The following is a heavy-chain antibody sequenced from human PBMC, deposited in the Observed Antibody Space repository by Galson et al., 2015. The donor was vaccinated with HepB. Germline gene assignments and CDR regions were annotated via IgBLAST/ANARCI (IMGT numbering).Heavy chain of an antibody. CDR2: ISGYNANT. D-gene: IGHD1-1*01. CDR1: GYTFTDYG. Sequence: SVKVSCKASGYTFTDYGISWVRQAPGQGLEWMGWISGYNANTNYVQKLQGRVTMATDTSTSTAYMELRSLRSDDTAVYYCARDHWKYESMHNGMDVCGQGTTVTVSS. V-gene: IGHV1-18*04. CDR3: ARDHWKYESMHNGMDV. J-gene: IGHJ6*02.